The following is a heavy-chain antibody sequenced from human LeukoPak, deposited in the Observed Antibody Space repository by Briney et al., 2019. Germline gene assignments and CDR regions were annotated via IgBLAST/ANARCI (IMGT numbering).Heavy chain of an antibody. D-gene: IGHD2-2*01. CDR3: ADLVVPAAIGY. Sequence: GGSLRLSCAASGFTFSSNWMTWVRQAPGKGLEWVSAISGSGGSTYYADSVKGRFTISRDNSKNTLYLQMNSLRAEDTAVYYCADLVVPAAIGYWGQGTLVTVSS. V-gene: IGHV3-23*01. CDR2: ISGSGGST. J-gene: IGHJ4*02. CDR1: GFTFSSNW.